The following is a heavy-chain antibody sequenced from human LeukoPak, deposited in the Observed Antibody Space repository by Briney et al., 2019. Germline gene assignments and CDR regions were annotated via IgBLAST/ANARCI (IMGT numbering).Heavy chain of an antibody. CDR3: ARVGYYDSSGYYGLSFDY. Sequence: SETLSLTCTVSGGSISSGGYYWSWIRQHPGKGLEWIGYIDYSGSTYYNPSLKSRVTISVDTSKNQFSLKLSSVTAADTAVYYCARVGYYDSSGYYGLSFDYWGQGTLVTVSS. V-gene: IGHV4-31*03. J-gene: IGHJ4*02. CDR1: GGSISSGGYY. D-gene: IGHD3-22*01. CDR2: IDYSGST.